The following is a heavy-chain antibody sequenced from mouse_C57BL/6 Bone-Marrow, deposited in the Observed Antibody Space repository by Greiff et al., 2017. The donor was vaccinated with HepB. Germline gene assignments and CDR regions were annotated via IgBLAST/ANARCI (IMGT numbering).Heavy chain of an antibody. D-gene: IGHD3-2*02. CDR1: GFTFSDAW. J-gene: IGHJ3*01. CDR3: TGQLSLAY. V-gene: IGHV6-6*01. Sequence: EVKVEESGGGLVQPGGSMKLSCAASGFTFSDAWMDWVRQSPEKGLEWVAEIRNKANNHATYYAESVKGRFTISRDDSNSSVYLQMNSLRAEDTGIYYCTGQLSLAYWGQGTLVTVSA. CDR2: IRNKANNHAT.